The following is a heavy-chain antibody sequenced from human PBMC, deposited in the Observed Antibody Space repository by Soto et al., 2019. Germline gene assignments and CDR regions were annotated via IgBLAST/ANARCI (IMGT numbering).Heavy chain of an antibody. V-gene: IGHV3-21*01. J-gene: IGHJ1*01. Sequence: GGSLRLSCAASGFTFSSYSMNWVRQAPGKGLEWVSSISSSSRYVYYADSVKGRFTISRDNAKNSLYLQMNSLRAEDTAVYYCARDLTTVTTCYFQHWGQGTLVTV. CDR3: ARDLTTVTTCYFQH. CDR1: GFTFSSYS. CDR2: ISSSSRYV. D-gene: IGHD4-17*01.